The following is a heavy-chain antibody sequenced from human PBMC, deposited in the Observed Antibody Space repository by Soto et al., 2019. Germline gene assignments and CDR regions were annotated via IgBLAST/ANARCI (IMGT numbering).Heavy chain of an antibody. V-gene: IGHV3-7*03. J-gene: IGHJ4*02. CDR2: IKEDGSEK. CDR3: ARGRRKYRDSDSYLDL. Sequence: EVQLVESGGGLVQPGGSLRLSCVASGFSISDYWMNWVRQAPGKGLAWVGNIKEDGSEKYYVDPVKGRFTISSDNSENSLYLQMNSLRAEDTAVYYCARGRRKYRDSDSYLDLWGQRIVVVVSS. CDR1: GFSISDYW. D-gene: IGHD5-12*01.